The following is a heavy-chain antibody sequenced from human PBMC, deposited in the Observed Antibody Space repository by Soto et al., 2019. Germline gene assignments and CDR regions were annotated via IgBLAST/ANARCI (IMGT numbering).Heavy chain of an antibody. D-gene: IGHD1-1*01. CDR1: GFTFSNYA. CDR2: ISGSGSST. V-gene: IGHV3-23*01. Sequence: PGGSLRLSCAASGFTFSNYAMSWVRQAPGKGLEWVSTISGSGSSTYCADSVKGRFTISRDNSNNTLYLQMNSLRAEDTAVYYCQSRTGFLYWGQGTLVTAPQ. CDR3: QSRTGFLY. J-gene: IGHJ4*02.